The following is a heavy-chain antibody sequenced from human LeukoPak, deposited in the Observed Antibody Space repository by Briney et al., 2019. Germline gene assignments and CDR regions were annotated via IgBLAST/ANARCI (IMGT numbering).Heavy chain of an antibody. CDR1: GGSISSYY. CDR2: IYTSGST. Sequence: SETLSLTCAVSGGSISSYYWSWIRQPAGKGLEWIGRIYTSGSTNYNPSLKSRVTMSVDTSKNQFSLKLSSVTAADTAVYYCARSEHCSSTSCYGRGFVWFDPWGQGTLVTVSS. CDR3: ARSEHCSSTSCYGRGFVWFDP. V-gene: IGHV4-4*07. D-gene: IGHD2-2*01. J-gene: IGHJ5*02.